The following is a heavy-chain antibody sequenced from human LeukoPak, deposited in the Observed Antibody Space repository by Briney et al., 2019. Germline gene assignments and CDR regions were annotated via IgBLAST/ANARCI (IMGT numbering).Heavy chain of an antibody. V-gene: IGHV4-34*01. CDR2: INHSGST. Sequence: SETLSLTCAVYGGSFSGYYWSWIRQPPGKGLEWIGEINHSGSTNYNPSLKSRVTISVDTSKNQFSLKLSSVTAADTAVYYCARRGYSYGSGPPGTTFASYFDYWGQGTLVTVSS. CDR1: GGSFSGYY. D-gene: IGHD5-18*01. CDR3: ARRGYSYGSGPPGTTFASYFDY. J-gene: IGHJ4*02.